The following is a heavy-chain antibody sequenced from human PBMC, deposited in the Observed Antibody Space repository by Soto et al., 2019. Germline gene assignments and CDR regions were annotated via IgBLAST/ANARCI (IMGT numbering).Heavy chain of an antibody. V-gene: IGHV3-30*18. CDR1: GFTFSDYV. Sequence: GGSLRLSCAASGFTFSDYVMHWVRQAPGKGMEWVAVFAHDGRNTHYADSVKGRFTISRDSSKNTVSLEMTSLRAEDTAVYYCAKGGRQWLVTSDFNYCGQGALVTVSA. D-gene: IGHD6-19*01. J-gene: IGHJ4*02. CDR2: FAHDGRNT. CDR3: AKGGRQWLVTSDFNY.